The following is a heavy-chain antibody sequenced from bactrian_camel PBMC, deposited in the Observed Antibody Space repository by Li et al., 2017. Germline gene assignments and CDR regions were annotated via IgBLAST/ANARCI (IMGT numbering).Heavy chain of an antibody. CDR1: RYTNSYNC. Sequence: HVQLVESGGGSVQAGGSLRLSCTVSRYTNSYNCIGWFRQAPGKEREGVATISIGSGRTWVDASVAGRFTISHDRAKNTVYLQMNSLKPEDSAMYYCAARALCSGSWRGVQGYKSWGQGTQVTVS. CDR3: AARALCSGSWRGVQGYKS. J-gene: IGHJ4*01. V-gene: IGHV3S63*01. D-gene: IGHD2*01. CDR2: ISIGSGRT.